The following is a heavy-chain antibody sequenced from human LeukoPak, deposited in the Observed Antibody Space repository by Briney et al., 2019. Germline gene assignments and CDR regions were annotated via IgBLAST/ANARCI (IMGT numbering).Heavy chain of an antibody. CDR3: ARSGTRLYYYMDV. J-gene: IGHJ6*03. CDR2: ISSSSSTI. V-gene: IGHV3-48*01. Sequence: GGSLRLSCAASGFTFSTYSMKWVRQAPGKGLEWVSYISSSSSTIYYADSVKGRFSISRDNAKKSLCLQMNSLRAEDTAVYYCARSGTRLYYYMDVWGKGTTVTVSS. CDR1: GFTFSTYS. D-gene: IGHD2-15*01.